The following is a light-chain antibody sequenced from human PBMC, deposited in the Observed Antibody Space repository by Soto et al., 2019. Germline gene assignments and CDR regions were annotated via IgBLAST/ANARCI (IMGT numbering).Light chain of an antibody. V-gene: IGKV3-15*01. J-gene: IGKJ5*01. CDR2: GAS. Sequence: EIVMTQSPATLSVSPGERATLSCRASQSVSSNLAWYQQKPGQAPRLFIYGASTRATAIPPGFSGSGSGTEFTLTISSLQSEDFAVYYCQQYDNWPITFGQGTRLEIK. CDR3: QQYDNWPIT. CDR1: QSVSSN.